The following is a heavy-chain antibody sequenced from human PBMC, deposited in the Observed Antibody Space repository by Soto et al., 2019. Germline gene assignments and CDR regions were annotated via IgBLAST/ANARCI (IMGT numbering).Heavy chain of an antibody. CDR3: ARGENFLWGS. CDR1: GASIISTNW. Sequence: QVQLHESGPGLVKPSGTLSLTCTISGASIISTNWCTWVRQSPGKGLEWIGQIHHSGTTTYNPSLKSRVTISLDKSKNQFSLNLSSVTAADTAVYYCARGENFLWGSWGQGTLVIVSS. V-gene: IGHV4-4*02. J-gene: IGHJ4*02. D-gene: IGHD3-16*01. CDR2: IHHSGTT.